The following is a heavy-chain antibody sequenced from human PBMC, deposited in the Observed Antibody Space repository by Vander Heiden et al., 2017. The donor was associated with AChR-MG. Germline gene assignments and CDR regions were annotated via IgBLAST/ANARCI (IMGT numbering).Heavy chain of an antibody. D-gene: IGHD6-19*01. J-gene: IGHJ1*01. Sequence: RLSCAASGFTFSSYAMSWVRQAPGKGLEWVSALSGSGGSTYYTDSVKGRFTISRDSSKNTLYLQLNSLRAEDTAVYYCVRDRSAVRVGMADGHWGHGTLVTVSS. CDR1: GFTFSSYA. CDR3: VRDRSAVRVGMADGH. CDR2: LSGSGGST. V-gene: IGHV3-23*01.